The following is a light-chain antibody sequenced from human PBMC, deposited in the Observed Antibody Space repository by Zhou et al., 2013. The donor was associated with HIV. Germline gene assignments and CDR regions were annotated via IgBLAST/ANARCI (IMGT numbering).Light chain of an antibody. CDR3: QKYNRAPRT. V-gene: IGKV1-27*01. CDR2: AAS. J-gene: IGKJ1*01. Sequence: DIQMTQSPSSLSASVGDRVTITCRASQAISNYLAWYQQKPGQVPKLLIYAASSLQSGVPSRFSGSGSGTSFTLTISSLQPEDAATYYCQKYNRAPRTFGQGTKVDIK. CDR1: QAISNY.